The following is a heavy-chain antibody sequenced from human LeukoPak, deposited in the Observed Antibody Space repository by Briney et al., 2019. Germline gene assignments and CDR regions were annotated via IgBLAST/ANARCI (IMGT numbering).Heavy chain of an antibody. CDR2: ISGSGGST. Sequence: GGSLRLSCAASGFTFSSYAMSWVRQAPGKGLEWVSAISGSGGSTYYADSVKGRFTISRDNSKNTLYLQMNSLRAEDTAVYYCAKGSPYYDFWSGYAFDYWGQGTLVTVSS. CDR3: AKGSPYYDFWSGYAFDY. V-gene: IGHV3-23*01. D-gene: IGHD3-3*01. J-gene: IGHJ4*02. CDR1: GFTFSSYA.